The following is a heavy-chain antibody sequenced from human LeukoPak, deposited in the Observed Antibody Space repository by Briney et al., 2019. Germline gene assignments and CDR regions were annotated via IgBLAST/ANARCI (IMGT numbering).Heavy chain of an antibody. J-gene: IGHJ3*02. V-gene: IGHV3-66*01. Sequence: PGGSLRLSCAASGFTVSSNYMSWVRQAPGKGLEWASVIYSGGSTYYADSVKGRFTISRDNSKNTLYLQMNSLRAEDTAVYYCARVGQEDAFDIWGQGTMVTVSS. CDR2: IYSGGST. CDR1: GFTVSSNY. CDR3: ARVGQEDAFDI.